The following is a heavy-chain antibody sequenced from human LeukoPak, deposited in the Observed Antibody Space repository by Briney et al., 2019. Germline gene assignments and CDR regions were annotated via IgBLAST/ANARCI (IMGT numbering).Heavy chain of an antibody. CDR2: ISTYSDNT. V-gene: IGHV1-18*01. Sequence: ASVKVSCKASGYTFTSHGISWVRQAPGQGLEWMGWISTYSDNTNYARKLQGRVTMTTDTSTTTAYMELRSLRSDDTAVYYCARVVEYYYDSSGYYIRTSDAFDIWGQGTMVTVSS. CDR1: GYTFTSHG. J-gene: IGHJ3*02. CDR3: ARVVEYYYDSSGYYIRTSDAFDI. D-gene: IGHD3-22*01.